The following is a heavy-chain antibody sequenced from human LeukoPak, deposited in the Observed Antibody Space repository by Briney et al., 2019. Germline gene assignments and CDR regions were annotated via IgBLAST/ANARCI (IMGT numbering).Heavy chain of an antibody. CDR3: ASPKTPSGSYGDFDY. J-gene: IGHJ4*02. D-gene: IGHD1-26*01. V-gene: IGHV3-7*03. CDR1: GFTFSSYW. Sequence: PGGSLRLSCAASGFTFSSYWMSWVRQAPGKGLEWVANIKQDGSEKYYVDSVKGRFTISRDNAKNSLYLQMNSLRAEDTAVYYCASPKTPSGSYGDFDYWAREPWSPSPQ. CDR2: IKQDGSEK.